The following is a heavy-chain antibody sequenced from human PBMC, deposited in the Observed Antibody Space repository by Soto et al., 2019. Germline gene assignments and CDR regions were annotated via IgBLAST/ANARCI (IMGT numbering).Heavy chain of an antibody. CDR3: AKDGGKDGYFGNWFDP. Sequence: ASVKVSCTASAYTFNSYFMHWVRQAPGQGLEWMGIINPTGGTTTYAQKFQGRVTMTRDTSTSTVYMQLSSLRSEDTAVYYCAKDGGKDGYFGNWFDPWGQGTLVTVSS. J-gene: IGHJ5*02. D-gene: IGHD5-12*01. CDR1: AYTFNSYF. CDR2: INPTGGTT. V-gene: IGHV1-46*02.